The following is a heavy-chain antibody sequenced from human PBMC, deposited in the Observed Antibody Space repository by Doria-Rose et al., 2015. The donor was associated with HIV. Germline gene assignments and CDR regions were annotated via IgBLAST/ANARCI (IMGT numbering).Heavy chain of an antibody. Sequence: QVQLVQSGAEVKRPGASVKVSCKASGYTFTSYYIHWVRQAPGQGLEWMGVINPSDASTNYTQNFQGRVTVTRDTSTRTVYMELSSLRSEDTAVYYCAREGGFTIFGVVSYWYFDLWGRGTLVSASS. D-gene: IGHD3-3*01. CDR2: INPSDAST. CDR3: AREGGFTIFGVVSYWYFDL. CDR1: GYTFTSYY. J-gene: IGHJ2*01. V-gene: IGHV1-46*01.